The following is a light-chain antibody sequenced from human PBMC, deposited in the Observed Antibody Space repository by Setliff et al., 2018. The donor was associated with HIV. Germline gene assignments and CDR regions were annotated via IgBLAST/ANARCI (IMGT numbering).Light chain of an antibody. CDR2: GVT. CDR1: SSDVGGYNY. V-gene: IGLV2-14*03. CDR3: SSYTSSSTHVV. Sequence: SALTQPASVSGSPGQSITISCTGTSSDVGGYNYVSWYQQHPGEAPKLLIYGVTNRPSGVSNRFSGSKSGNAASLTISGLQSEDESIYYCSSYTSSSTHVVFGGGTKVTVL. J-gene: IGLJ2*01.